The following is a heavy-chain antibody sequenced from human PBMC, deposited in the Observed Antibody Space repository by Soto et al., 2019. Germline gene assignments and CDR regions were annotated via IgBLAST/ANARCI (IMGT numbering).Heavy chain of an antibody. CDR2: IYPGDSDT. J-gene: IGHJ6*02. CDR1: GYSFTSYW. V-gene: IGHV5-51*01. Sequence: GDSLKISCKGSGYSFTSYWIGWVRQMPGKGLEWMGIIYPGDSDTRYSPSFQGQVTISADKSISTAYLQWSSLKASDTAMYYCARQGGNYDILTGYYSSYYYYGMDVWGQGTTVTVSS. CDR3: ARQGGNYDILTGYYSSYYYYGMDV. D-gene: IGHD3-9*01.